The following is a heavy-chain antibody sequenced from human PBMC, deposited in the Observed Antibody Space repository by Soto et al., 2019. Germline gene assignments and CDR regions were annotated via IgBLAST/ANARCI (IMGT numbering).Heavy chain of an antibody. D-gene: IGHD6-13*01. CDR3: ARVDIAAAGTRSGDY. CDR1: GGTFSSYT. CDR2: IIPILGIA. V-gene: IGHV1-69*02. J-gene: IGHJ4*02. Sequence: SVKVSCKASGGTFSSYTISWVRQAPGQGLEWMGRIIPILGIANYAQKFQGRVTITADKSTSTAYMELSSLRSEDTAVYYCARVDIAAAGTRSGDYWGQGTLVTVSS.